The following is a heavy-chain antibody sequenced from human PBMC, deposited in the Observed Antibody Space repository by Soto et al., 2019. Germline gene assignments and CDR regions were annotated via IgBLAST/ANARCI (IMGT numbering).Heavy chain of an antibody. CDR1: GYTFFTYD. CDR2: ISTYSGDT. J-gene: IGHJ5*02. CDR3: ARHHGPTTSENWFDP. V-gene: IGHV1-18*01. D-gene: IGHD5-12*01. Sequence: ASVKVSCKASGYTFFTYDISWVRQAPGQGLEWMGWISTYSGDTKYAQKFQGRVTMTTDTSTTTAYLELRSLRSDDTAVYYCARHHGPTTSENWFDPWGQGTMVTVYS.